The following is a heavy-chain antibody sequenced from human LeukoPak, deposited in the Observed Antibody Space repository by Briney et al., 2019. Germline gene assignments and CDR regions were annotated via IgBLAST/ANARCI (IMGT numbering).Heavy chain of an antibody. CDR2: MNPNSGNT. V-gene: IGHV1-8*01. Sequence: ASVKVSCKASGYTFTSYDINWVRQATGQGLEWMGWMNPNSGNTGYAQKFQGRVTMTRNTSISTAYMELSSLRSEDTAVYYCARTIRQDIVVVPAALLFDPWGQGTLVTVSS. D-gene: IGHD2-2*01. CDR3: ARTIRQDIVVVPAALLFDP. J-gene: IGHJ5*02. CDR1: GYTFTSYD.